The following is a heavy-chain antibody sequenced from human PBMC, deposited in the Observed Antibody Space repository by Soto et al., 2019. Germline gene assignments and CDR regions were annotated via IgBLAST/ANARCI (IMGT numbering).Heavy chain of an antibody. CDR3: ATRDVLAGNTAMVSDDFYYYYYYMDV. CDR1: GESVSSNYYY. J-gene: IGHJ6*03. Sequence: PSETLSLTCTVSGESVSSNYYYWAWIRQSPGTGLEWIATIYHRGNTYYSPSLKSRVTMSVDTSKNQFSLKLSSVTAADTAVYYCATRDVLAGNTAMVSDDFYYYYYYMDVWGKGTTVTVSS. D-gene: IGHD5-18*01. CDR2: IYHRGNT. V-gene: IGHV4-39*07.